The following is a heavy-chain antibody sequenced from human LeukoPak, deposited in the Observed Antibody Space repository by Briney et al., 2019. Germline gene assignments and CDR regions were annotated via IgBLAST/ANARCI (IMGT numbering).Heavy chain of an antibody. Sequence: PSETLSLTCTVSGGSISSGGYYWSWIRQHPGKGLEWIGYIYYSGSTYYNPSLKSRVTISVDTSKNQFSLKLSSVTAADTAVYYCARLNSFSSSYGYWGQGTLVTVSS. V-gene: IGHV4-31*03. D-gene: IGHD6-6*01. J-gene: IGHJ4*02. CDR3: ARLNSFSSSYGY. CDR1: GGSISSGGYY. CDR2: IYYSGST.